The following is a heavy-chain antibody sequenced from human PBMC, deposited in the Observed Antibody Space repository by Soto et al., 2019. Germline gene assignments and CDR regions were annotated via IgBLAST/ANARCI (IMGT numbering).Heavy chain of an antibody. CDR1: GYSFTSYW. V-gene: IGHV5-51*01. J-gene: IGHJ6*02. CDR3: AREGGSSWSDYYYYGMDV. D-gene: IGHD6-13*01. Sequence: GESLEISCKGSGYSFTSYWIGWVRQMPGKGLEWMGIIYPGDSDTRYSPSFQGQVTISADKSISTAYLQWSSLKASDTAMYYCAREGGSSWSDYYYYGMDVWGQGTTVTVSS. CDR2: IYPGDSDT.